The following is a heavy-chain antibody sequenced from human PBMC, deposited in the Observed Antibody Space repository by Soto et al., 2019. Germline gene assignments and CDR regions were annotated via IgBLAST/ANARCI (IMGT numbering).Heavy chain of an antibody. Sequence: EVQLLESGGSLVQPGGSLRLSCAASGFTFSSNAMSWVRQAPGKGLEWVSAISGSGGSTYYADSVKGRFTISRDNSKNTLYLQMNSLRAEDTSVYYCAKDQVAVAVDFDYWGQGTLVTVSS. J-gene: IGHJ4*02. CDR3: AKDQVAVAVDFDY. CDR2: ISGSGGST. V-gene: IGHV3-23*01. D-gene: IGHD6-19*01. CDR1: GFTFSSNA.